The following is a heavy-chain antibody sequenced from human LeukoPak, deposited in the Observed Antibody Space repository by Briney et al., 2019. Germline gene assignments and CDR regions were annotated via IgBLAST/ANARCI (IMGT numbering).Heavy chain of an antibody. CDR1: GYTFTSYA. CDR3: ARDRGSSSAGGGYYYYYMDV. Sequence: ASVKVSCKASGYTFTSYAMHWVRQAPGQRLEWMGWINAGNGNTKYSQKFQGRVTITRDTSTSTVYMELSSLRSEDTAVYYCARDRGSSSAGGGYYYYYMDVWGKGTTVTVSS. J-gene: IGHJ6*03. V-gene: IGHV1-3*01. CDR2: INAGNGNT. D-gene: IGHD6-6*01.